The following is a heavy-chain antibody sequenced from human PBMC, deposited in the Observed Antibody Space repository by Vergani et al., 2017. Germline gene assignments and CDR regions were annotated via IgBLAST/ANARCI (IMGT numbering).Heavy chain of an antibody. J-gene: IGHJ2*01. D-gene: IGHD4-17*01. CDR3: AKGLGYGEHLWYFDL. Sequence: EVQLLESGGGLVQPGGSLRLSCAASGFPFSSYAMSWVRQAPGKGLEWVSAISGSGGSTYYADSVKGRFTISRDNSKNTLYLQMNSLRAEDTAVYYCAKGLGYGEHLWYFDLWGRGTLVTVSS. CDR1: GFPFSSYA. CDR2: ISGSGGST. V-gene: IGHV3-23*01.